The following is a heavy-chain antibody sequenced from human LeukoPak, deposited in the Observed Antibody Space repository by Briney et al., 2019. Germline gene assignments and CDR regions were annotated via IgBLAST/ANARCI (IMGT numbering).Heavy chain of an antibody. CDR2: IKWNGGST. Sequence: GGSLRLSCAASGFTFDDYGMSWVRQAPGKGLEWVSGIKWNGGSTGYADSVKGRFIISRDNAKNSLYLQMNSLGVEDTALYYCARGAGSGYFFYMDVWGKGTTVTVSS. D-gene: IGHD3-22*01. J-gene: IGHJ6*03. CDR1: GFTFDDYG. V-gene: IGHV3-20*04. CDR3: ARGAGSGYFFYMDV.